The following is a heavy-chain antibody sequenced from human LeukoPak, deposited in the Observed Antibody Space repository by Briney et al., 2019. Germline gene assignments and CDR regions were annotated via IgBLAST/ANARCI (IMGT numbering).Heavy chain of an antibody. J-gene: IGHJ4*02. D-gene: IGHD5-12*01. CDR3: ATPLRGYDPPYFDY. CDR1: GYTLTELS. CDR2: FDPEDGET. Sequence: ASVKASCKVSGYTLTELSMHWVRQAPGKGLEWMGGFDPEDGETIYAQKFQGRVTMTEDTSTDTAYMELSSLRSEDTAVYYCATPLRGYDPPYFDYWGQGTLVTVSS. V-gene: IGHV1-24*01.